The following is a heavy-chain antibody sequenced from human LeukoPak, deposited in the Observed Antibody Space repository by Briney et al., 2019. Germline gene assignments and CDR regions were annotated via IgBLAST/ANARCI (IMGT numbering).Heavy chain of an antibody. J-gene: IGHJ3*02. V-gene: IGHV3-23*01. D-gene: IGHD1-26*01. CDR2: ISPGGGTT. Sequence: GGSLRLSCVVSGFSFGSEAMSWVRQAPGRGLEWVSSISPGGGTTYYADSVKGRFTISRDNSKNTLYLQMNSLRAEDTAVYYCAKTGKELPNERAFDIWGQGTMVTVSS. CDR3: AKTGKELPNERAFDI. CDR1: GFSFGSEA.